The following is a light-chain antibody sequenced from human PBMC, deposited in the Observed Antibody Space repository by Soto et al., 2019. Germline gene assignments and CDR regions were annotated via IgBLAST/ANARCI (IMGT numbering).Light chain of an antibody. CDR1: QSINSW. CDR2: DAS. Sequence: DIQMTQSPSTLSASVGDRVTITCRASQSINSWLAWYQQRPGKAPKLLIYDASNLESGVPSRFSGRRSGTDFTLTISSLQPDEFATYYCQQYYSSLYSFGQGTKLEIK. V-gene: IGKV1-5*01. CDR3: QQYYSSLYS. J-gene: IGKJ2*03.